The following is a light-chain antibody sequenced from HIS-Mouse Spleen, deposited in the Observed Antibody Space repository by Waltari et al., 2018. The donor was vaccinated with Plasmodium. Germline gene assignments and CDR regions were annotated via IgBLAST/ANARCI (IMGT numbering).Light chain of an antibody. V-gene: IGKV3-15*01. CDR1: QRVSSN. CDR2: GAS. Sequence: DIVMTQSPSTLSVSPGERATLSCSASQRVSSNLAWYQQKPGHAPRLLIYGASTRATGIPARFSGSGSGTEFTLTISSLQSEDFAVYYCQQYNNWSFTFGPGTKVDIK. J-gene: IGKJ3*01. CDR3: QQYNNWSFT.